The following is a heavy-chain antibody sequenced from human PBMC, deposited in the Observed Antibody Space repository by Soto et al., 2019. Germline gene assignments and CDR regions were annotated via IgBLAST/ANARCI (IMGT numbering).Heavy chain of an antibody. J-gene: IGHJ4*02. CDR3: ATRFGVDDDY. CDR1: GGSISSGGYY. V-gene: IGHV4-31*03. Sequence: QVQLQESGPGLVKPSQTLALTCTVSGGSISSGGYYWSWIRQHPGKGLEWIGYIYYSRSTYYNPSLRSRVTISVDTSKHQFSLKLSSVTAADTAVYYCATRFGVDDDYWGQGTLVTVSS. CDR2: IYYSRST. D-gene: IGHD3-10*01.